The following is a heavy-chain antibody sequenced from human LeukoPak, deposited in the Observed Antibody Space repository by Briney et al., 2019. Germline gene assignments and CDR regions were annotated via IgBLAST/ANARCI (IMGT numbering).Heavy chain of an antibody. V-gene: IGHV4-34*01. CDR3: ARMPVLLWFRELLSGRYFDY. J-gene: IGHJ4*02. D-gene: IGHD3-10*01. Sequence: SETLSLTCAVYGGSFSGYYWSWIRQPPGKGLEWIGEINHSGSTNYNPSLKSRVTISVDTSKNQFSLKLSSVTAADTAVYYCARMPVLLWFRELLSGRYFDYWGQGTLVTVSS. CDR2: INHSGST. CDR1: GGSFSGYY.